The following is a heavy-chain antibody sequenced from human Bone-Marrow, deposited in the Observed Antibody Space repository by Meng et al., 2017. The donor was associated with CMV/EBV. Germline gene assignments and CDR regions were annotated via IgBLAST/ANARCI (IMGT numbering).Heavy chain of an antibody. J-gene: IGHJ6*02. D-gene: IGHD3-3*01. CDR1: GYTFNSYG. V-gene: IGHV1-18*01. CDR2: ISAYNGDT. Sequence: ASVKVSCKASGYTFNSYGITWVRQAPGQGLEWMGWISAYNGDTNYAQKLQGRVTTTVDTPTTTVYMELRSLRSDDTAVYYCARDKYDFWSTLYYYGMDVWGQGTTVTVSS. CDR3: ARDKYDFWSTLYYYGMDV.